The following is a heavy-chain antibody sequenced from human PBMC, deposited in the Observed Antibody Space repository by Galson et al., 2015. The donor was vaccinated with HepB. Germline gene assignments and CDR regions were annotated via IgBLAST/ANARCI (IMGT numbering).Heavy chain of an antibody. Sequence: SLRLSCAASGFTFSSYAMHWVRQAPGKGLEWVAVISYDGSNKYYADSVKGRFTISRDNSKNTLYLQMNSLRAEDTAVYYCASNHRKQQLAYFDYWGQGTLVTVSS. D-gene: IGHD6-13*01. CDR2: ISYDGSNK. CDR3: ASNHRKQQLAYFDY. V-gene: IGHV3-30-3*01. J-gene: IGHJ4*02. CDR1: GFTFSSYA.